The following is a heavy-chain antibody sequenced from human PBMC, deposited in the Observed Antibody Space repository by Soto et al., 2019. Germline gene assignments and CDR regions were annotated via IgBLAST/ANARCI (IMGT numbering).Heavy chain of an antibody. Sequence: SETLSLTCTVSGGSISSSSYYWGWIRQPPGKGLEWIGSIYYSGSTYYNPSLKSRVTISVDTSKNQFSLKLSSVTAADTAVYYCASSPLLVPRQDYFDYWGQGTLVTVSS. CDR2: IYYSGST. V-gene: IGHV4-39*01. CDR3: ASSPLLVPRQDYFDY. D-gene: IGHD6-13*01. J-gene: IGHJ4*02. CDR1: GGSISSSSYY.